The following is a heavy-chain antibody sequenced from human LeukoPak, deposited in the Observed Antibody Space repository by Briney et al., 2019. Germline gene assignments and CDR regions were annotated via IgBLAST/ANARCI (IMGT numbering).Heavy chain of an antibody. CDR1: GFSFNNYA. D-gene: IGHD3-16*01. CDR2: ISYDGGDK. V-gene: IGHV3-30*18. CDR3: VKEGVEYSYSYGDY. J-gene: IGHJ4*02. Sequence: GKSLRLSCAASGFSFNNYAMYWVHQAPGKGLEWVALISYDGGDKYYAESMKGRITISRDNAENTLYLQMNNLRPDDTAFYFCVKEGVEYSYSYGDYWGQGTLVTVSS.